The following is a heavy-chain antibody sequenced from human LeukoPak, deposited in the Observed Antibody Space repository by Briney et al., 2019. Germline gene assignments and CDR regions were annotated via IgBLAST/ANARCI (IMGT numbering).Heavy chain of an antibody. J-gene: IGHJ6*02. CDR3: ATLGRFPLNVNYYYYYGMDV. CDR2: FDPEDGET. Sequence: ASVKVSCKVSGYTLTELSMHWVRQAPGKGLEWMGGFDPEDGETIYAQKFQGRVTMTEDTSTDTAYMELSSLRSEDTAAYYCATLGRFPLNVNYYYYYGMDVWGQGTTVTVSS. CDR1: GYTLTELS. V-gene: IGHV1-24*01.